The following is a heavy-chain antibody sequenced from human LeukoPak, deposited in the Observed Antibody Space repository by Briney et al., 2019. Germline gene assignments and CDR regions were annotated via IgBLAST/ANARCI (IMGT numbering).Heavy chain of an antibody. CDR3: ARVVGYDSSGYYPT. J-gene: IGHJ4*02. V-gene: IGHV1-18*01. CDR2: ISAYNGNT. CDR1: GYTFTSYG. D-gene: IGHD3-22*01. Sequence: ASVKVSCKASGYTFTSYGISWVRQAPGQGLEWMGWISAYNGNTNYAQKPQGRVTMTTDTSTSTAYMELRSLRSDDTAVYYCARVVGYDSSGYYPTWGRGTLVTVSS.